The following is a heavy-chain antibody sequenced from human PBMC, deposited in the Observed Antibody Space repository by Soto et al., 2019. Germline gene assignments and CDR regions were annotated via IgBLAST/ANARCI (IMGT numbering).Heavy chain of an antibody. CDR2: IILSFGTA. D-gene: IGHD3-10*01. CDR3: ASRAYNHYYGSGSPISPFNYYYGMEV. V-gene: IGHV1-69*06. J-gene: IGHJ6*02. Sequence: SVKVSCKASGGTFSSYAISWVRQAPGQGLEWMGGIILSFGTANYAQKFQGGVTITAHKSTSTAYMELSSLRSEETAVYYCASRAYNHYYGSGSPISPFNYYYGMEVWGQGTTVTVSS. CDR1: GGTFSSYA.